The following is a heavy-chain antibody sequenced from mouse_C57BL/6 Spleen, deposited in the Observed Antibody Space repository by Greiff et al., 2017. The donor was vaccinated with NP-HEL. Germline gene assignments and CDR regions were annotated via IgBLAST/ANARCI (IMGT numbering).Heavy chain of an antibody. CDR2: ISYDGSN. J-gene: IGHJ1*03. CDR3: ARNYYGSHWYFDV. Sequence: EVQLVESGPGLVKPSQSLSLTCSVTGYSITSGYYWNWIRQFPGNKLEWMGYISYDGSNNYNPSLKNRISITRDTSKNQFFLKLNSVTTEDTATYYCARNYYGSHWYFDVWGTGTTVTVSS. CDR1: GYSITSGYY. V-gene: IGHV3-6*01. D-gene: IGHD1-1*01.